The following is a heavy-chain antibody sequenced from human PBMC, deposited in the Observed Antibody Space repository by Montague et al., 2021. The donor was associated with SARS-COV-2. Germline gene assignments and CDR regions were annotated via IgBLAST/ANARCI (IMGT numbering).Heavy chain of an antibody. J-gene: IGHJ6*02. D-gene: IGHD6-19*01. CDR3: ARVNPWSWYSSGWYYYYYGMDV. Sequence: SETLSLTCTVSGGSISSYYWSWIRQPPGKGLEWIGYIYYSGSTNYNPSLKSRVTISVDTSKNQFSLKLSSVTAADTAVYYCARVNPWSWYSSGWYYYYYGMDVWGQGTTVTVSS. V-gene: IGHV4-59*01. CDR2: IYYSGST. CDR1: GGSISSYY.